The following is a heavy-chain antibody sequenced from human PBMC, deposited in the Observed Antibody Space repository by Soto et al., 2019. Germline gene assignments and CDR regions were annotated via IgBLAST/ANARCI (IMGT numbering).Heavy chain of an antibody. CDR2: ISSGGGTK. D-gene: IGHD6-13*01. CDR3: ARGYSSSWTYNWFDP. V-gene: IGHV3-11*01. J-gene: IGHJ5*02. CDR1: GFSFSDYY. Sequence: VGSLRLSCAASGFSFSDYYMTWIRQAPGKGLEWVSYISSGGGTKYHADSVKGRFTISRDNAKNSLYLQMNSLRAEDTAVYYCARGYSSSWTYNWFDPWGQGTLVTVSS.